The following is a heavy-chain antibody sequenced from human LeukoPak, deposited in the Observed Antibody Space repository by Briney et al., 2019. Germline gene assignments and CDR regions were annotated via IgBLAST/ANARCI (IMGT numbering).Heavy chain of an antibody. D-gene: IGHD6-19*01. CDR2: INHSGST. CDR1: GGSFSGYY. CDR3: ARGRAVAGTGYFQH. J-gene: IGHJ1*01. Sequence: SETLSLTCAVYGGSFSGYYWSWIRQPPGKGLEWIGEINHSGSTNYNPSLKSRVTISVDTSKNQFSLKLSSATAADTAVYYCARGRAVAGTGYFQHWGQGTLVTVSS. V-gene: IGHV4-34*01.